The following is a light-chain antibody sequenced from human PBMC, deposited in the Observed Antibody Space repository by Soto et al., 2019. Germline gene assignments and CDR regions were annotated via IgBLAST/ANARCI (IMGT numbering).Light chain of an antibody. J-gene: IGLJ2*01. V-gene: IGLV2-14*01. CDR3: CSYTDIALDVV. Sequence: QSALTQPASVSGSPGQSITISCTGTSSDIGDYDYVSWYQHLPGKAPKLLIFDVTHRPSGVSDRFSGYKSGNTASLTISGVRPEEEADYYCCSYTDIALDVVFGGGTKVTVL. CDR2: DVT. CDR1: SSDIGDYDY.